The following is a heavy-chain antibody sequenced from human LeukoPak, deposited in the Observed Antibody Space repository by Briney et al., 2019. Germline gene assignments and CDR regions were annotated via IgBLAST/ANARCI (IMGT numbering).Heavy chain of an antibody. CDR1: GLNFRRYW. J-gene: IGHJ4*02. V-gene: IGHV3-7*04. CDR3: VRVESHYDMLTGHPNVYHFDY. CDR2: IKVGGSEE. Sequence: GSLRPSFAASGLNFRRYWVGWVPQAPGEGVDLVANIKVGGSEEFYVDSVKGRFTISRDNAKDSLYLQINSLRAEDTAFYYCVRVESHYDMLTGHPNVYHFDYWGQGALVTVSS. D-gene: IGHD3-9*01.